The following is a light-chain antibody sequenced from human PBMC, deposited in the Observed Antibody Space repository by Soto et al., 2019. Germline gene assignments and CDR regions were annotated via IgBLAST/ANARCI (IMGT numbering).Light chain of an antibody. J-gene: IGKJ1*01. Sequence: EIVLTQSPGTLSLSPGERATLSCRASQSVSTRPLAWYQQKPGQAPRLLISGASSRAADIPDRFSGSGSGTDFTLTINRLEPEDFEVYYCQQYDSSPRTFGQGTKVDI. CDR2: GAS. CDR3: QQYDSSPRT. V-gene: IGKV3-20*01. CDR1: QSVSTRP.